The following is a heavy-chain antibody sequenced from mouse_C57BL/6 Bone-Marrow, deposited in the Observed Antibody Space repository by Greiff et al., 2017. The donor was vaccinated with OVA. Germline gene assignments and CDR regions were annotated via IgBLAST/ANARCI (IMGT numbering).Heavy chain of an antibody. CDR3: ARDGNPPWYFEV. D-gene: IGHD2-1*01. CDR1: GYTFTSYW. Sequence: QVQLQQPGAELVKPGASVKMSCKASGYTFTSYWITWVKQRPGQGLEWIGDIYPGSGSTNYNEKFKSKATLTVDTSSSTAYMQLSSLTSEDSAVYYCARDGNPPWYFEVWGTGTTVTVSS. J-gene: IGHJ1*03. V-gene: IGHV1-55*01. CDR2: IYPGSGST.